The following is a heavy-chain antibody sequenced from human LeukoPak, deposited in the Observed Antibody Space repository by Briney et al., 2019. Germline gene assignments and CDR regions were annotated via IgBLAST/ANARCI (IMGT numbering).Heavy chain of an antibody. J-gene: IGHJ4*02. CDR2: ISYDGSNK. CDR3: AKGSRVYCSGGSCYSPPDY. V-gene: IGHV3-30*18. D-gene: IGHD2-15*01. CDR1: GFTFGTYG. Sequence: GGSLRLSCAASGFTFGTYGMHWVRQAPGKGLEWVAVISYDGSNKYYADSVRGRFTISRDNSKNTLYLQMNSLRAEDTAVYYGAKGSRVYCSGGSCYSPPDYWGQGTLVSVSS.